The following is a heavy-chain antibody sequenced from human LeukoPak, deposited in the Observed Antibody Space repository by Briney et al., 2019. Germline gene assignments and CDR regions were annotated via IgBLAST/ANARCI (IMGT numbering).Heavy chain of an antibody. CDR3: ARSDWFDP. CDR1: GFTFDDYA. Sequence: GRSLRLSCAASGFTFDDYAMHWVRHAPGKGLEWVSGISWNSGSIGYADSVKGRFTISRDNAKNSLYLQMNSLRAEDTAVYYCARSDWFDPWGQGTLVIVSS. D-gene: IGHD2-21*01. V-gene: IGHV3-9*01. CDR2: ISWNSGSI. J-gene: IGHJ5*02.